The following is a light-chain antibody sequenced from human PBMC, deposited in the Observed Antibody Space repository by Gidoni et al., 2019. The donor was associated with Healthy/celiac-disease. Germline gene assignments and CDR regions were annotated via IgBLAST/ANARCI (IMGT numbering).Light chain of an antibody. CDR2: DVS. CDR3: SSYTSSSTLNVV. Sequence: QSALTQPASVSRSPGQSITISCTGTSSDVGGYNYVSWYQQHPGKAPKLMIYDVSNRPSGVSTRFSGSKSGNTASLTISALQAEDEADYYCSSYTSSSTLNVVFGGGTKLTVL. CDR1: SSDVGGYNY. J-gene: IGLJ2*01. V-gene: IGLV2-14*03.